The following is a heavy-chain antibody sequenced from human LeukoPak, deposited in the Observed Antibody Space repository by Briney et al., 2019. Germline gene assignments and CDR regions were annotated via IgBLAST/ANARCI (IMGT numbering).Heavy chain of an antibody. V-gene: IGHV4-59*01. CDR3: ARLRFLEWFHAFDM. J-gene: IGHJ3*02. D-gene: IGHD3-3*01. CDR1: GGSTSSYY. Sequence: PSETLPLTCTVSGGSTSSYYWSWIRQPPGKGLEWIGYINNIGMTNYNPSLKNRVTISVDRSKNQVSLKLRSVTAADTAVFYCARLRFLEWFHAFDMWGQGTMVTVSS. CDR2: INNIGMT.